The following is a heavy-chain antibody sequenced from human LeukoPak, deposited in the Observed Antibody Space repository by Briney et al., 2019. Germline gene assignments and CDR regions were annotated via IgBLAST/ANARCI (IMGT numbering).Heavy chain of an antibody. D-gene: IGHD4-17*01. CDR1: GYTFTSYG. CDR2: ISAYNGNT. V-gene: IGHV1-18*01. J-gene: IGHJ6*02. CDR3: AREDYGDYVWWVLPRSFSYYGMDV. Sequence: ASVKVSCKASGYTFTSYGISWVRQASGQGLEWMGWISAYNGNTNYAQKLQGRVTMTTDTSTSTAYMELRSLRSDDTAVYYCAREDYGDYVWWVLPRSFSYYGMDVWGQGTTVIVSS.